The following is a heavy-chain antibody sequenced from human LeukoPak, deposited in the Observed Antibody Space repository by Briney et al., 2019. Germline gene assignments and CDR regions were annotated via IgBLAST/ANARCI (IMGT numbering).Heavy chain of an antibody. Sequence: GEVLKISCPASGYYFTYSWIGWGRPPPGEGVEWVGIIYPYGSFTNYSPSFRGQITITADKSNRTTYLQWTSLKDTDTGTYYCARHPIVVVPAAHEDYYYYMDVWGKGTTVTVSS. CDR1: GYYFTYSW. D-gene: IGHD2-2*01. J-gene: IGHJ6*03. CDR2: IYPYGSFT. CDR3: ARHPIVVVPAAHEDYYYYMDV. V-gene: IGHV5-51*01.